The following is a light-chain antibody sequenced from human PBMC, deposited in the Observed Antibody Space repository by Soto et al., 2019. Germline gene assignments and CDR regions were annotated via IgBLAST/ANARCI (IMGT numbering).Light chain of an antibody. CDR3: QRYGSSPPHT. Sequence: EIVLTQSPGTLSLSPGERATLSCRASQSVSSSYLAWYQQKPGQAPRLLIYGASSRATGIPDRFSGSGSGTDFTLTISRLESEDFAVYYCQRYGSSPPHTFGPGTRLEI. J-gene: IGKJ5*01. CDR2: GAS. V-gene: IGKV3-20*01. CDR1: QSVSSSY.